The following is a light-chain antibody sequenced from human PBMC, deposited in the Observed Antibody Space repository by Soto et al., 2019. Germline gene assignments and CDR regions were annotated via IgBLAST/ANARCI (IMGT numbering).Light chain of an antibody. CDR1: QSVSSN. CDR3: QQYNNWPPYT. J-gene: IGKJ2*01. Sequence: EIVMTQSPATLSVSPGERATLSCRASQSVSSNLAWYRQKPGQAPRPLIYGASTRATGIPARFSGSWSGTDCTLTIISLQSEDFAVYYCQQYNNWPPYTFGQGTKLEIK. CDR2: GAS. V-gene: IGKV3-15*01.